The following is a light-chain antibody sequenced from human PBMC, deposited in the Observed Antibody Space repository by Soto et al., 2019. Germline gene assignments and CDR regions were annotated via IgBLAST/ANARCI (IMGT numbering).Light chain of an antibody. CDR3: QQYENLPT. J-gene: IGKJ5*01. Sequence: DIQMTQSPSSLSASVGDRVTITCRASQGISNYLCWYQQKPGRAPKLLIYDASNLEAGVPSRFRGSGSGTDFTFTISRLQPEDIATYYCQQYENLPTFGQGTRLEIK. CDR2: DAS. V-gene: IGKV1-33*01. CDR1: QGISNY.